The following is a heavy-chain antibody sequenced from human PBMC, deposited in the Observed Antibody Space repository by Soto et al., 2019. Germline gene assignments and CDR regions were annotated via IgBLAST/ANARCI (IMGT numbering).Heavy chain of an antibody. CDR2: IKNSGSTT. CDR1: GFTFSSYG. D-gene: IGHD6-19*01. J-gene: IGHJ4*02. Sequence: EVQLLESGGTLVQPGGSLRLSCSASGFTFSSYGMHWVRQAPGKGLEYVSAIKNSGSTTNYADSVKGRFTISRDNSKNMLYLQMSSLTTDDTAVYYCAVVAGSYWFDCWGQGTLVTVSS. V-gene: IGHV3-64D*06. CDR3: AVVAGSYWFDC.